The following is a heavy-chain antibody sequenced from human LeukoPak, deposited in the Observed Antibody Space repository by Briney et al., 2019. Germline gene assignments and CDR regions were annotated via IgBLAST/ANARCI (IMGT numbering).Heavy chain of an antibody. CDR2: ISSSSSYI. D-gene: IGHD1-26*01. J-gene: IGHJ4*02. V-gene: IGHV3-21*01. CDR1: GFTFSSYS. CDR3: ARGLGSGSYFYY. Sequence: GESLKISCAASGFTFSSYSMNWVRQAPGKGLEWVSSISSSSSYIYYADSVKGRFTISRDNAKNSLYLQMNSLRAEDTAVYYCARGLGSGSYFYYWGQGTLVTVSS.